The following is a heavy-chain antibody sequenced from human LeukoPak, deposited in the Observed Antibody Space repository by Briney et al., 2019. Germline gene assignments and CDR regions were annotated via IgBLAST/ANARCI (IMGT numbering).Heavy chain of an antibody. D-gene: IGHD6-6*01. CDR1: GDSTSSSTYY. V-gene: IGHV4-39*01. CDR2: IYDSGTT. J-gene: IGHJ5*02. CDR3: ARPWMSSSSWFDP. Sequence: SETLSLTCTVSGDSTSSSTYYWDWIRQAPGKGLEWIGNIYDSGTTHYNPSLKSRVTISVDTSKNQFSLKLSSVTAADTAVYYCARPWMSSSSWFDPWGQGTLVTVSS.